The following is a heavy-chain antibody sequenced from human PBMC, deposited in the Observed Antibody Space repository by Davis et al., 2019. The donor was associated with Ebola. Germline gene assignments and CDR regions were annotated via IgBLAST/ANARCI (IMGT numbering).Heavy chain of an antibody. V-gene: IGHV3-33*01. CDR3: TSGYSSGWDDY. CDR1: GFTFRSYG. CDR2: IWYDGSRK. J-gene: IGHJ4*02. Sequence: GGSLRLSCAASGFTFRSYGMHWVRQAPDKGLEWVAVIWYDGSRKYYGDSVKGRFTISRDNSNNLLYLQMNSLKTEDTAVYYCTSGYSSGWDDYWGQGTLVTVSS. D-gene: IGHD6-19*01.